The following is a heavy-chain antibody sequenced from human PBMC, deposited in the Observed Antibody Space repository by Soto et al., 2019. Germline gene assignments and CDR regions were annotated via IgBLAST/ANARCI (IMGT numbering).Heavy chain of an antibody. CDR3: ARDVWDGYLDY. J-gene: IGHJ4*02. V-gene: IGHV3-53*01. Sequence: GGSLRLSCAASGFTVSSNYMSWVRQAPGKGLEWVSFIYSGGSTYYADSVKGRFTISRNNSKNTLYLQMNSLRADDTAVYYCARDVWDGYLDYWGQGTLVTVSS. D-gene: IGHD1-26*01. CDR2: IYSGGST. CDR1: GFTVSSNY.